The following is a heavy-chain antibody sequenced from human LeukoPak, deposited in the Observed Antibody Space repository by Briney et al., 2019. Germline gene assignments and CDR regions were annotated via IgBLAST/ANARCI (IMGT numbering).Heavy chain of an antibody. D-gene: IGHD4-17*01. Sequence: ASVKVSCKASGYTFTGYYMHWVRQAPGQGLEWMGWINPNSGGTNYAQKFRGRVTMTRDTSVSTAYMELSRLRSDDTAVYYCARDLPHDYGDYQRRFDYWGQGTLVTVSS. V-gene: IGHV1-2*02. J-gene: IGHJ4*02. CDR1: GYTFTGYY. CDR3: ARDLPHDYGDYQRRFDY. CDR2: INPNSGGT.